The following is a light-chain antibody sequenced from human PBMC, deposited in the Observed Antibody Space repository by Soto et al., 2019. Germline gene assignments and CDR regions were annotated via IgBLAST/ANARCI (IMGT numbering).Light chain of an antibody. Sequence: EIVMTQSPATLSVSPGERATLSCRASQSVSSNLAWYQQKPGQAPRLLIYGASTRATGIPARFSGSGSGTEFTLTISCLQSEDFATYYCQQSYSTPSTFGPGTKVDIK. CDR1: QSVSSN. V-gene: IGKV3-15*01. CDR3: QQSYSTPST. CDR2: GAS. J-gene: IGKJ3*01.